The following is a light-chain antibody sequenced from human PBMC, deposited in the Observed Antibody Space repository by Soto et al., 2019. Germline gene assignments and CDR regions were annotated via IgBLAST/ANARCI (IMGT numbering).Light chain of an antibody. J-gene: IGLJ2*01. V-gene: IGLV1-44*01. CDR3: AAWDASLNAVV. CDR1: SSNIGSNT. CDR2: SNN. Sequence: QSVLTQPPSASGTPGQRVTISCSGSSSNIGSNTVNWYQQLPGTAPKLLIYSNNQRPSGVPDRFSGSKSGTSASLAISGLQSGDEGDYYCAAWDASLNAVVFGGGTQLTFL.